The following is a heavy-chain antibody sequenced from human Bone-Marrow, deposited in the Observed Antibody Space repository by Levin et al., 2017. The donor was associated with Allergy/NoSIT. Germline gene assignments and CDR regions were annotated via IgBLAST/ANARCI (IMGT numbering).Heavy chain of an antibody. CDR2: IYWDDDK. CDR3: ARHSGQWVGQSLLPFAI. D-gene: IGHD1-26*01. V-gene: IGHV2-5*02. J-gene: IGHJ3*02. CDR1: GFSLTTIGVG. Sequence: SGPTLVKPTQTLTLTCSFSGFSLTTIGVGVGWIRQAPGQALEWVALIYWDDDKRYNPSLRGRLSIIKDTSKNQVVLTMTSVDPRDTATYFCARHSGQWVGQSLLPFAIWGQGTKVTVSS.